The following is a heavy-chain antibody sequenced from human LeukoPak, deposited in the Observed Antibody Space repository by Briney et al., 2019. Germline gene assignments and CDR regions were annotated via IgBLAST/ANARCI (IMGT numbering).Heavy chain of an antibody. J-gene: IGHJ4*02. CDR1: GLTVSSNC. CDR3: ARRAGDYSHPYDY. Sequence: GGSLRLSCAASGLTVSSNCMSWARQAPGKGLEWVSFIYSGGDTYYADSVKGRFTISRDNSKNTFHLQMNSLRAEDTAVYYCARRAGDYSHPYDYWGQGTLVTVSS. CDR2: IYSGGDT. V-gene: IGHV3-53*01. D-gene: IGHD3-22*01.